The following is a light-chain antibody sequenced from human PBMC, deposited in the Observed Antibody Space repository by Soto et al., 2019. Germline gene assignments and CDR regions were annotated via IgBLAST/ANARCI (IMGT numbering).Light chain of an antibody. Sequence: QSVLTQPPSVSGAPGQRGTIACTGSSSNIRAGYDVHWYQQLPGTAPKLLIYGNSNRPSGVPDRFSGSKSGTSASLAITGLQAEDEADCYCQSYDSSLSGYVFGTGTKLTVL. V-gene: IGLV1-40*01. J-gene: IGLJ1*01. CDR2: GNS. CDR1: SSNIRAGYD. CDR3: QSYDSSLSGYV.